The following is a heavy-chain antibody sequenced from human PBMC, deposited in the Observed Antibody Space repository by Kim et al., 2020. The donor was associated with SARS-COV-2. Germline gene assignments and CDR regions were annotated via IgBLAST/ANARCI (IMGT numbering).Heavy chain of an antibody. D-gene: IGHD3-22*01. CDR2: MNPNSGNT. Sequence: ASVKVSCKASGYTFTSYDINWVRQATGQGLEWMGWMNPNSGNTGYAQKFQGRVTMTRNTSISTAYMELSSLRSEDTAVYYCAREGDYYDSSGYYYGNWFDPWGQGTPVTVSS. CDR3: AREGDYYDSSGYYYGNWFDP. V-gene: IGHV1-8*01. J-gene: IGHJ5*02. CDR1: GYTFTSYD.